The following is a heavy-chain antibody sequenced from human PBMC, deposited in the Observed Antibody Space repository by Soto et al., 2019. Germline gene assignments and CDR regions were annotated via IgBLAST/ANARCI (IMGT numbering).Heavy chain of an antibody. Sequence: EVQLLESGGGLVQPGGSLRLSCAASGFTFSSYAMSWVRQAPGKGLEWVSAISGSGGSTYYADSVKGRFTISRDNSKNTLYLQMNRLRAEDTAVYYCAKALQFITTGVEGRDYWGQGTLVTVSS. J-gene: IGHJ4*02. CDR3: AKALQFITTGVEGRDY. CDR2: ISGSGGST. V-gene: IGHV3-23*01. D-gene: IGHD3-22*01. CDR1: GFTFSSYA.